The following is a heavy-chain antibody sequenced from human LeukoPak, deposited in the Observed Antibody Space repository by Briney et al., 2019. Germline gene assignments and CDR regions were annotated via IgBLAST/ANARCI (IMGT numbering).Heavy chain of an antibody. CDR3: ARGYRQGEYQLLENWFDP. D-gene: IGHD2-2*01. Sequence: SETLSLTCAVSGGSISSGGYSWSWIRQPPGKGLEWIGYIYHSGSTYYNPSLKSRVTISVDTSKNQFSLKLSSVTAADTAVYYCARGYRQGEYQLLENWFDPWGQGTLVTVSS. V-gene: IGHV4-30-2*01. CDR1: GGSISSGGYS. CDR2: IYHSGST. J-gene: IGHJ5*02.